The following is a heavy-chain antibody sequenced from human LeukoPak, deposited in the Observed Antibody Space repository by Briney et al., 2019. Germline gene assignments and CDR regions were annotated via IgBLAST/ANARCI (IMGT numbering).Heavy chain of an antibody. V-gene: IGHV3-48*04. D-gene: IGHD6-6*01. CDR1: GFTFSYYS. J-gene: IGHJ6*02. Sequence: GGSLRLSCAASGFTFSYYSMNWVRQAPGKGLEWVSYISSSGSTIYYADSVKGRFTISRDNAKNSLYLQMNSLRAEDTAVYYCAREQLAYYYYYGMDVWGQGTTVTVSS. CDR3: AREQLAYYYYYGMDV. CDR2: ISSSGSTI.